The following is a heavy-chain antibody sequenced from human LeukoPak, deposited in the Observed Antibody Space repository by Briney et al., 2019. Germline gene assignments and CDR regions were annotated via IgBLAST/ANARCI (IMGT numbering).Heavy chain of an antibody. D-gene: IGHD3-22*01. CDR1: TSR. CDR2: IGSYGGDT. V-gene: IGHV1-18*01. CDR3: ARDLWNFYDDSGYYRDFDS. Sequence: ASVKVSCKATSRISWVRQAPGQGLEWMGWIGSYGGDTYYAQKFQGRVTVTTDTSTSTVYMELRSLRSDDTAVYYCARDLWNFYDDSGYYRDFDSWGQGTLVTVS. J-gene: IGHJ5*01.